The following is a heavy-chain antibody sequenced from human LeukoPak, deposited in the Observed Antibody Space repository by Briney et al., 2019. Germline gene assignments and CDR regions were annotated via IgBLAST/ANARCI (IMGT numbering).Heavy chain of an antibody. CDR3: ARVLFSYYYIDV. CDR2: IYYSGST. Sequence: SETLSLTCTVSGGSISSSSYYWGWIRQPPGKGLEWIGSIYYSGSTYYNPSLKSRVTISVDTSKNQFSLKLSSVTAADTAVYYCARVLFSYYYIDVWGKGTTVTVSS. D-gene: IGHD3-10*02. V-gene: IGHV4-39*01. CDR1: GGSISSSSYY. J-gene: IGHJ6*03.